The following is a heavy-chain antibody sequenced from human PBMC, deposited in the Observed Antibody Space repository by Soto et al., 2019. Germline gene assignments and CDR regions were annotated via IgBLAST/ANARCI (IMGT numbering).Heavy chain of an antibody. CDR3: AKGGRRRGTYPPLDY. CDR1: GFPFNSYA. J-gene: IGHJ4*02. Sequence: GGSLSHSCAVSGFPFNSYAMTWVRQAPGKGLEWVSAISESGTATYYADSVKGRFTVSRDNFKNTLHLQMNSLTAEDTAVYFCAKGGRRRGTYPPLDYWGQGTLVTVSS. V-gene: IGHV3-23*01. D-gene: IGHD3-10*01. CDR2: ISESGTAT.